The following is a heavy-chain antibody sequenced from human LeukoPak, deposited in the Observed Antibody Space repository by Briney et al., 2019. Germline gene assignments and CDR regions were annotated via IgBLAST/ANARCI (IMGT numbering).Heavy chain of an antibody. D-gene: IGHD6-13*01. V-gene: IGHV4-59*01. CDR1: GGSISSYY. CDR2: IYYSGST. CDR3: ARSIIAAAGNFDY. J-gene: IGHJ4*02. Sequence: SETLSLTCTVSGGSISSYYWSWLRQPPGKGLERIGYIYYSGSTNYNPSLKSRVTISGDTSKNQFSLKLSSVTAADTAVYYCARSIIAAAGNFDYWGQGTLVTVSS.